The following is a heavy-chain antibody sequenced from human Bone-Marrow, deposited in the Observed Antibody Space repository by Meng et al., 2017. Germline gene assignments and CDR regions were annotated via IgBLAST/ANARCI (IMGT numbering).Heavy chain of an antibody. Sequence: VLHQRWGVGRLQPYETLSPPSHCLCGSVSDYYWSWIRQPPGQALEWIVEINHSGITNYNPSLASRDTISVDTSQNNLSLELSSVTAVDLAVYYCARGPTTMAHDFDYWGQGTLVTVSS. CDR3: ARGPTTMAHDFDY. CDR2: INHSGIT. J-gene: IGHJ4*02. V-gene: IGHV4-34*01. D-gene: IGHD4-11*01. CDR1: CGSVSDYY.